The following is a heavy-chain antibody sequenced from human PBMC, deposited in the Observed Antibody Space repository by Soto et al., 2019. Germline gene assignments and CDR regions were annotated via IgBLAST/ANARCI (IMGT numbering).Heavy chain of an antibody. CDR3: ARERGSGWTFDY. D-gene: IGHD6-19*01. J-gene: IGHJ4*02. CDR1: GFTFSSYS. V-gene: IGHV3-21*01. CDR2: ISSSSSYI. Sequence: PGGSLRLSCAASGFTFSSYSMNWVRQAPGKGLEWVSSISSSSSYIYYADSVKGRFTISRDNAKNSLYLQMHSLRAEDTAVYYWARERGSGWTFDYWGQGTLVTVSS.